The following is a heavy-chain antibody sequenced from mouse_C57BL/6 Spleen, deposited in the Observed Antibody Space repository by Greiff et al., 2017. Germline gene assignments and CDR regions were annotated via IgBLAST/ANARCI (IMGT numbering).Heavy chain of an antibody. J-gene: IGHJ2*01. Sequence: VQLQQSGPELVKPGASVKLSCKASGYAFSSSWMNWVKLRPGKGLVWIGRIYPGDGVTNYNGKFKGKATLTADKSSSTAYMQHSSLTSTDSAVYFCAREIFYFDYWGQGTTLPVSS. CDR3: AREIFYFDY. CDR1: GYAFSSSW. V-gene: IGHV1-82*01. CDR2: IYPGDGVT.